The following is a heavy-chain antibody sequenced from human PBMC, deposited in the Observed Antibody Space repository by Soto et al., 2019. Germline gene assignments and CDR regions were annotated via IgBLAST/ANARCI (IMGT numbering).Heavy chain of an antibody. V-gene: IGHV4-59*12. CDR1: GGSISSYS. CDR3: ARVPGP. Sequence: SETLSLTCTVAGGSISSYSWSWIRQPPGKGLEWIGYIYHSGSTYYNPSLKSRVTISVDRSKNQFSLKLSSVAAADTAVYYCARVPGPWGQGTLVTVSS. J-gene: IGHJ5*02. CDR2: IYHSGST.